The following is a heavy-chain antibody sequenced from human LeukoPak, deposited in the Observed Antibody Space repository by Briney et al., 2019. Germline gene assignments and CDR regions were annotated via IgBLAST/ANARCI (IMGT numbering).Heavy chain of an antibody. D-gene: IGHD2-2*01. J-gene: IGHJ4*02. V-gene: IGHV1-69*02. CDR2: IIPILGIA. Sequence: GASVKVSCKASGGTFSSYTISWVRQAPGQGLEWMGRIIPILGIANYAQKFQGRVTITADKSMSTAYMELSSLRSEDTAVYYCASRPYCSSTSCLPDYWGQGTLVTVSS. CDR3: ASRPYCSSTSCLPDY. CDR1: GGTFSSYT.